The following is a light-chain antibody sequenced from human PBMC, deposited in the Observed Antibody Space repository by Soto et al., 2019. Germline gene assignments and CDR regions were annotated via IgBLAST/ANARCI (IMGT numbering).Light chain of an antibody. CDR2: WPS. V-gene: IGKV4-1*01. CDR3: QQYYSTPHS. J-gene: IGKJ2*01. Sequence: DIVMTQSPDSLAVSLGERATINCKSSQSVLHSSSNKNFLAWYQQKAGQPPQLIIHWPSTRESGVPDRFSGSGSGTDFTLTIGSLQAEDLAVYYCQQYYSTPHSFGQGTKLEVK. CDR1: QSVLHSSSNKNF.